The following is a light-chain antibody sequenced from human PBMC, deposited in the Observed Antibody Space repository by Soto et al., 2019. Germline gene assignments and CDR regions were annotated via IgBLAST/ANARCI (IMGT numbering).Light chain of an antibody. J-gene: IGLJ2*01. Sequence: QSALTQPASVSGSPGQSITISCTGTSSDFVYYNYVSWYQQHPGKAPKLMIYEVSNRPSGVSNRFSGSKSGNTASLTISGLQAEDEADYYCSSYTSSTTLEVVFGGGTKVTVL. CDR1: SSDFVYYNY. CDR2: EVS. V-gene: IGLV2-14*01. CDR3: SSYTSSTTLEVV.